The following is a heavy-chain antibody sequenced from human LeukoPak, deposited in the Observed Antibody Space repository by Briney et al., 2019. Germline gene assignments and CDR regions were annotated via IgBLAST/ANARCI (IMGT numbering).Heavy chain of an antibody. CDR3: ARDPGVRWLVGFDY. D-gene: IGHD6-19*01. Sequence: GGSLRLSCAASRFTFSSYGMHWVRQAPGKGLEWVAVIWYDGSNKYYADSVKGRFTISRDNSKNTLYLQMDRLRAEDTAVYYCARDPGVRWLVGFDYWGQGTLVTVSS. V-gene: IGHV3-33*08. J-gene: IGHJ4*02. CDR2: IWYDGSNK. CDR1: RFTFSSYG.